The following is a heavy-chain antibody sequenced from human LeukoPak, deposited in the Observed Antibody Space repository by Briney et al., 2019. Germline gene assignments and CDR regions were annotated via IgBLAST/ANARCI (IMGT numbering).Heavy chain of an antibody. CDR2: INHSGST. D-gene: IGHD3-10*01. V-gene: IGHV4-34*01. CDR3: ARKHYYGSGSYYNDY. Sequence: SETPSLTCAVYGGSFSGYYWSWIRQPPGKGLEWIGEINHSGSTNYNPSLKSRVTISVDTSKNQFSLKLSSVTAADTAVYYCARKHYYGSGSYYNDYWGQGTLVTVSS. J-gene: IGHJ4*02. CDR1: GGSFSGYY.